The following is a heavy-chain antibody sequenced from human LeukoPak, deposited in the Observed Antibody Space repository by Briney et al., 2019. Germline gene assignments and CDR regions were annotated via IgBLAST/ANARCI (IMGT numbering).Heavy chain of an antibody. J-gene: IGHJ3*02. CDR2: ISWNSGSI. Sequence: GRSLRLSCAASGFTFDDYAMHWVRQAPGKGLEWVSGISWNSGSIGYAYSVKGRFTISRDNAKNSLYLQMNSLRAEDMALYYCAKSYYYGSGSPDDAFDIWGQGTMVTVSS. CDR3: AKSYYYGSGSPDDAFDI. V-gene: IGHV3-9*03. CDR1: GFTFDDYA. D-gene: IGHD3-10*01.